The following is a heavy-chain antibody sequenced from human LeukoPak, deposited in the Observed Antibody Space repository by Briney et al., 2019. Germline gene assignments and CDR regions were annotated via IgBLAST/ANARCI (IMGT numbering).Heavy chain of an antibody. CDR1: GYTFTSYG. D-gene: IGHD3-10*01. J-gene: IGHJ4*02. V-gene: IGHV1-18*04. CDR3: ARDLQLGVRGVIITAGGDFDY. CDR2: ISAYNGNT. Sequence: ASVKVSCKASGYTFTSYGISWVRQALGQGLEWMGWISAYNGNTNYAQKLQGRVTMTTDTSTSTAYMELRSLRSDDTAVYYCARDLQLGVRGVIITAGGDFDYWGQGTLVTVSS.